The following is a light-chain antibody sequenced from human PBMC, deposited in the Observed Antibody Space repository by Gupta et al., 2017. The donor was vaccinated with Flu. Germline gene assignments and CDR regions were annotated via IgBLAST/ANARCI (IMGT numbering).Light chain of an antibody. J-gene: IGLJ2*01. CDR1: SLRSYY. Sequence: SAELTQAPAVSVALGQTGRITCQGDSLRSYYASWYQQKPGQAPVLVIYGKNNRPSGIPDRFSGSSSGNTASLTITGAQAEDEADYYCNSRDSSGNHLVFGGGTKLTVL. CDR3: NSRDSSGNHLV. V-gene: IGLV3-19*01. CDR2: GKN.